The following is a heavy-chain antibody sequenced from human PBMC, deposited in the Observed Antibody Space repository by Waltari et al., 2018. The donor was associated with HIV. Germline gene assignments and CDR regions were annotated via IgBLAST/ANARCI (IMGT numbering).Heavy chain of an antibody. D-gene: IGHD1-26*01. CDR1: GYTISSPG. J-gene: IGHJ2*01. Sequence: AHIAQSGAVVTKAGEAPTVSGEALGYTISSPGVGWVRQTPEKGLEWMALIYPPDSDFMYRPSFAGQVTISVDESHNIVYLEWRRLRASDTATYFCARVSAGAANPFDLWGQGTVVIVSS. V-gene: IGHV5-51*03. CDR2: IYPPDSDF. CDR3: ARVSAGAANPFDL.